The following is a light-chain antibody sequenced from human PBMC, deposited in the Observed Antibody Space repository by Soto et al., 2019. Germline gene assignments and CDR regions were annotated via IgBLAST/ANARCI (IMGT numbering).Light chain of an antibody. J-gene: IGKJ1*01. CDR3: QQYNKWPWT. CDR2: GAS. V-gene: IGKV3-15*01. CDR1: QSVSSN. Sequence: EIVMTQSPATLSVSPGERATLSCRASQSVSSNLAWYQQKPGQAPRLLIYGASTRATGIPARFSGSGSGKEFTLTISSLHSEHFVVYYCQQYNKWPWTFGQGTTVEIK.